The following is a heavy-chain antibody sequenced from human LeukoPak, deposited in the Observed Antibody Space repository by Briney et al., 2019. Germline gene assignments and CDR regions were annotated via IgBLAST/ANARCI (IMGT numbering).Heavy chain of an antibody. CDR2: INPSGGST. CDR3: ARNLILNSGYDYSLRAPAGY. CDR1: GYTFTSYC. J-gene: IGHJ4*02. Sequence: ASVKVSCKASGYTFTSYCMHWVRQAPGQGLEWMGIINPSGGSTSYAQKFQGRVTMTRDTSTSTVYMELSSLRSEDTAVYYCARNLILNSGYDYSLRAPAGYWGQGTLVTVSS. D-gene: IGHD5-12*01. V-gene: IGHV1-46*01.